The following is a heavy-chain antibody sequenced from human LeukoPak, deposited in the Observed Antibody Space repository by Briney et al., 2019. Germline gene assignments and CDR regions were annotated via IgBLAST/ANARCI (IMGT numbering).Heavy chain of an antibody. CDR1: GFTFINYG. D-gene: IGHD1-14*01. V-gene: IGHV3-30*03. Sequence: HPGRSLRLSCAASGFTFINYGMHWVRQAPGKGLEWVAVISYDATNKYYADSVKGRFTISRDNSKNTLYLQMGSLRAEDLAVYYCARLGPESDYWGQGTLVTVSS. CDR2: ISYDATNK. J-gene: IGHJ4*02. CDR3: ARLGPESDY.